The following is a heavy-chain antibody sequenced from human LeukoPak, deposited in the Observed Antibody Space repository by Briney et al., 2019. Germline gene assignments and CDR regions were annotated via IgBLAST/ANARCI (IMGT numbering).Heavy chain of an antibody. CDR1: GGSISTYY. J-gene: IGHJ4*02. D-gene: IGHD2-15*01. CDR3: ARYEAGGSALDS. CDR2: IYYSGNT. Sequence: SETLSLTCTVSGGSISTYYWSWIRQPPGKGLEWIGYIYYSGNTNYNPSLKSRVTISVDTSKNQFSLKLSSVTAADTAVYYCARYEAGGSALDSWGQGTLVTVSS. V-gene: IGHV4-59*01.